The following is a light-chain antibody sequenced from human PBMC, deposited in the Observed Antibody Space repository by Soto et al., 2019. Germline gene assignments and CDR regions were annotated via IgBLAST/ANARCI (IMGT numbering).Light chain of an antibody. V-gene: IGLV1-44*01. J-gene: IGLJ1*01. CDR3: AAWDDSLNGDV. CDR2: SNN. Sequence: QLVLTQPPSASGTPGQRVTISCSGSSSNIGSNTVNWYQQLPGTAPKVLIYSNNQRPSGVPDRFSGSKSGTSASLAISGLQSEDEADYYCAAWDDSLNGDVFGTGTKLTVL. CDR1: SSNIGSNT.